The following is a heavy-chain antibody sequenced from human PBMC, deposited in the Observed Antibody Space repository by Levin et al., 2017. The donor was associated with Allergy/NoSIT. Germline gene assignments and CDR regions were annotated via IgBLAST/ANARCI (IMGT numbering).Heavy chain of an antibody. CDR1: GYSFTSYW. J-gene: IGHJ4*02. V-gene: IGHV5-51*01. CDR2: IYPGDSDT. CDR3: ARFHADDYGAGSYYCFDY. Sequence: KVSCKGSGYSFTSYWIGWVRQMPGKGLEWMGIIYPGDSDTRYSPSFQGQVTISADKSISTAYLQWSSLKASDTAMYYCARFHADDYGAGSYYCFDYWGQGTLVTVSS. D-gene: IGHD3-10*01.